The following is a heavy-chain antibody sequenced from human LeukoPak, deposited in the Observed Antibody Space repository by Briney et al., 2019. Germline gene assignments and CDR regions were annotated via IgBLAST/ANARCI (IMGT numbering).Heavy chain of an antibody. D-gene: IGHD3-10*01. V-gene: IGHV1-2*02. Sequence: ASVKVSCKASGYTFTGYYMHWVRQAPGQGLEWMGWINPNSGGTNYAQKFQGRVTMTRDTSISTAYMELSRLRSDDTAVYYCARDSGITMVRGVIKGWFDPWGQGTLVTVSS. CDR2: INPNSGGT. CDR3: ARDSGITMVRGVIKGWFDP. J-gene: IGHJ5*02. CDR1: GYTFTGYY.